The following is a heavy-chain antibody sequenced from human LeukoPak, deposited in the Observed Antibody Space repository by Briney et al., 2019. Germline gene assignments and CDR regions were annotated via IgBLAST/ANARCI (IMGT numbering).Heavy chain of an antibody. D-gene: IGHD5-18*01. CDR2: IYYSGST. Sequence: SETLSLTCTVSGGSISSSSYYWGWIRQPPGKGLEWIGSIYYSGSTYYNPSLKSRVTISVDTSKNQFSLKLSSVTAADTAVYFCARVGYSYVINDWSRTGLGAYPTKYYYHMDVWGKGTTVTVSS. J-gene: IGHJ6*03. CDR1: GGSISSSSYY. V-gene: IGHV4-39*07. CDR3: ARVGYSYVINDWSRTGLGAYPTKYYYHMDV.